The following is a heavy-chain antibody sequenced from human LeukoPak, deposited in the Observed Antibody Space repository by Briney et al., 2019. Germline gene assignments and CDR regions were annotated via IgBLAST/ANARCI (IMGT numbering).Heavy chain of an antibody. D-gene: IGHD3-16*02. V-gene: IGHV4-39*07. CDR3: ARDYRPAVAADYYMDV. Sequence: SETLSLTCTVSGGSISSSMWGWVRQPPGKGLEWIATLSYTGRSDYSPSLKSRATISLDTSKSQFSLEVTSVTAADTAVYYCARDYRPAVAADYYMDVWGKGTTVTVSS. J-gene: IGHJ6*03. CDR2: LSYTGRS. CDR1: GGSISSSM.